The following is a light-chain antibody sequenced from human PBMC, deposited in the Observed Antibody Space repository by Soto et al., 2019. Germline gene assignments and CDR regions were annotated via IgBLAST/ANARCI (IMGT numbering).Light chain of an antibody. J-gene: IGKJ5*01. CDR1: QSVSSY. V-gene: IGKV3-11*01. CDR2: DAS. Sequence: EIVLTQSPATLSLSPGEGATLSCRASQSVSSYLAWYQQKPGQAPRLLIYDASNRATGIPARFSGSGSGTDFTLTISSLEPEDFALYYCQQRSNWLLTFGQGTRLEIK. CDR3: QQRSNWLLT.